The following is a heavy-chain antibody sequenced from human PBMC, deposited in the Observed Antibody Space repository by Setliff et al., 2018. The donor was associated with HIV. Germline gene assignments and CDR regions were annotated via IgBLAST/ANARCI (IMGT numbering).Heavy chain of an antibody. CDR3: ARTYYGGNY. D-gene: IGHD4-17*01. V-gene: IGHV3-7*03. Sequence: GGSLRLSCAASGFALNNFWMSWVRQAPGKGLEWLANINRDGSAKAYVDSVKGRFSISRDNAENSLYLRMNSLRAEDTAVYYCARTYYGGNYWGQGALVTVSS. J-gene: IGHJ4*02. CDR2: INRDGSAK. CDR1: GFALNNFW.